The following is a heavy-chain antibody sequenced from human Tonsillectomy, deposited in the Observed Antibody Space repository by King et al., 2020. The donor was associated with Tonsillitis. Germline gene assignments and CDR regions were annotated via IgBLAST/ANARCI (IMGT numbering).Heavy chain of an antibody. V-gene: IGHV3-30-3*01. D-gene: IGHD5-12*01. CDR3: ARDGSDMDGASIFDY. J-gene: IGHJ4*02. CDR2: ISYDESSK. Sequence: VQLVESGGGVVQPGRSLRLSCAASGFTFSSYTMHWVRQAPGKGLEWVAIISYDESSKYYADSVKGRFTISRDNSKHTLYLQMNSLRAEDTAVYYCARDGSDMDGASIFDYWGQGTLVTVSS. CDR1: GFTFSSYT.